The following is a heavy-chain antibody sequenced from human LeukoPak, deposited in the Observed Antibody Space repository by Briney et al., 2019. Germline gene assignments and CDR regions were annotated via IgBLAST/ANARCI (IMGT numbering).Heavy chain of an antibody. V-gene: IGHV4-59*01. CDR3: ATATPLQGWYFDL. D-gene: IGHD5-24*01. Sequence: PSETLSLTCTVSGGSISSYYWSWIRQPPGKGLEWIGYIYYSGSTNYNPSLKSRVTISVDTSKNQFSLKLSSVTAADTAVYYCATATPLQGWYFDLWGRGTLVTVSS. CDR2: IYYSGST. J-gene: IGHJ2*01. CDR1: GGSISSYY.